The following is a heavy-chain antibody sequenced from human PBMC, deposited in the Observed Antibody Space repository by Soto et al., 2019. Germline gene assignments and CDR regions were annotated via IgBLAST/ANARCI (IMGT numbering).Heavy chain of an antibody. CDR2: IISGGSRV. J-gene: IGHJ6*02. V-gene: IGHV3-74*01. CDR3: ARERTSKGGMDV. CDR1: GFTFSNDW. Sequence: GGSLRLSCAASGFTFSNDWMNWVRQGPGKGLEWVSRIISGGSRVSYADSVKGRFTIARDNAKNTLYLEMHSLTAEDTAVYYCARERTSKGGMDVWGQGATVTVSS.